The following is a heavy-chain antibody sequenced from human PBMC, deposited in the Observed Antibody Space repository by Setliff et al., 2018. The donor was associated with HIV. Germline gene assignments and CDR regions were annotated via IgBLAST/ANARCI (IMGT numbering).Heavy chain of an antibody. CDR2: VDPEDGET. V-gene: IGHV1-69-2*01. D-gene: IGHD3-10*01. CDR1: GCIFGDYY. Sequence: GASVKVSCKGSGCIFGDYYMHWVQLAPGKGLEWMGRVDPEDGETIYAEKFQGRLTITAGTSTDTTYMELSSLRADDTALYYCVIDQGMYYFDYWGQGTLITVSS. J-gene: IGHJ4*02. CDR3: VIDQGMYYFDY.